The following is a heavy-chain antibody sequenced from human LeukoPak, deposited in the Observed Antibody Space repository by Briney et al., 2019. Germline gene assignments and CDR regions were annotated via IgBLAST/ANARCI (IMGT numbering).Heavy chain of an antibody. D-gene: IGHD5-18*01. CDR1: GFTFSSYA. CDR3: ARTGYNYVTPLNY. J-gene: IGHJ4*02. Sequence: KTGGSLRLSCAASGFTFSSYAMSWVRQAPGKGLEWVSAISGSGGSTYYADSVKGRFTISRDNSKNTLYLQMNSLRAEDTAVYYCARTGYNYVTPLNYWGQGTLVTVSS. CDR2: ISGSGGST. V-gene: IGHV3-23*01.